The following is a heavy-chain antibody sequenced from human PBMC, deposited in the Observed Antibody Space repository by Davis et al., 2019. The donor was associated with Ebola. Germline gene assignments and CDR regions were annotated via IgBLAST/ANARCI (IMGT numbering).Heavy chain of an antibody. D-gene: IGHD3-3*01. CDR1: GFTFSSYW. CDR3: AREASYYDFWSGTNLPYFDY. Sequence: GESLKISCAASGFTFSSYWMHWVRQAPGKGLVWVSRINSDGSSTSYADSVKGRFTSSRDNAKSTLYLQMNSLRAEDTAVYYCAREASYYDFWSGTNLPYFDYWGQGTLVTVSS. V-gene: IGHV3-74*01. J-gene: IGHJ4*02. CDR2: INSDGSST.